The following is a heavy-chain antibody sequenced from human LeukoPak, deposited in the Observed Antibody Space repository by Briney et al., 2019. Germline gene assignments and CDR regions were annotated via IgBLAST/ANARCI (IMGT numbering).Heavy chain of an antibody. CDR2: INPSGGST. J-gene: IGHJ4*02. D-gene: IGHD1-26*01. V-gene: IGHV1-46*01. CDR1: GYTLTEVS. CDR3: AREGRPSEWEFPNPPGY. Sequence: ASVKVSCKVSGYTLTEVSMHWVRQAPGQGLEWMGIINPSGGSTSYAQKFQGRVTMTRDMSTSTVYMELSSLRSEDTAVYYCAREGRPSEWEFPNPPGYWGQGTLVTVSS.